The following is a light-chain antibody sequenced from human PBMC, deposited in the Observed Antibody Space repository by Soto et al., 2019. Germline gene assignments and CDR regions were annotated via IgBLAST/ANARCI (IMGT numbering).Light chain of an antibody. CDR2: DAS. CDR3: QQYNSYSVT. V-gene: IGKV1-5*01. CDR1: QSISSR. J-gene: IGKJ1*01. Sequence: DIQMTQSPSTLSASLGPRLTITYRASQSISSRLAWYQQKPGKAPKFLTYDASNLESGVPSRFSGSGSGTEFTLTISSLQPDDFATYYCQQYNSYSVTFGQGTKVDIK.